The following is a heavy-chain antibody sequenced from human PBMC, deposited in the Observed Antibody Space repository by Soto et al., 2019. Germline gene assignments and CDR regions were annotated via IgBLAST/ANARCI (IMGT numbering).Heavy chain of an antibody. CDR3: ATSRLLWFWAQCAFDI. D-gene: IGHD3-10*01. CDR2: FDPEDGET. J-gene: IGHJ3*02. CDR1: AYTLTELS. V-gene: IGHV1-24*01. Sequence: ASEKVSCKVAAYTLTELSIHWVRQAPGNGLEWMGCFDPEDGETIYAQKFQRRVTMTEDTSTDTAYMELSSLRSEDTAVYYCATSRLLWFWAQCAFDIWGQGTMVTVSS.